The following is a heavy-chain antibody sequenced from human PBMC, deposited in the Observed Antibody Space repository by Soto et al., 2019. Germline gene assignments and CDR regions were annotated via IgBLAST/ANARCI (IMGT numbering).Heavy chain of an antibody. D-gene: IGHD3-22*01. V-gene: IGHV1-46*01. CDR1: GYTFTSYY. Sequence: QVQLVQSGAEVKKPGASVKVSCKASGYTFTSYYMHWVRQAPGQGLEWMGIINPSGGSTSYAQKCQGRVTMTRDTSTSTVYMELSSLRSEDTAVDYCARVDSSGYYYPRYFDYWGQGTLVTVSS. J-gene: IGHJ4*02. CDR3: ARVDSSGYYYPRYFDY. CDR2: INPSGGST.